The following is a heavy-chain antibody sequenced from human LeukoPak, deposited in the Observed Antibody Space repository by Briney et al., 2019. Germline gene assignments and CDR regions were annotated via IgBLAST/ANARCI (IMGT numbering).Heavy chain of an antibody. CDR2: IYYSGST. V-gene: IGHV4-59*11. Sequence: SETLSLTCTVSGGSISSHYWSWIRQPPGKGLEWIGYIYYSGSTNYNPSLKSRVTISVDTSKNQFSLKLSSVTAADTAVYYCTKTSSGWMYFFYYWGQGTLVTVSS. CDR3: TKTSSGWMYFFYY. J-gene: IGHJ4*02. D-gene: IGHD6-19*01. CDR1: GGSISSHY.